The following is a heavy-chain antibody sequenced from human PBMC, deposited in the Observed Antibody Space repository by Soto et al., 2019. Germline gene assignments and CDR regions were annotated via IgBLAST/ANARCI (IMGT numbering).Heavy chain of an antibody. V-gene: IGHV4-31*03. CDR3: ARAPRGRGSDRFDP. D-gene: IGHD3-10*01. CDR1: GDSITSGGYY. Sequence: QVQLQESCPGLVKPSQTLSLTCTGSGDSITSGGYYWAWIRQHPGKGLEWSGYICYSGVTYYNSSLKSRVTISVDTSKNQFSLKLTSVTAADAAMYYCARAPRGRGSDRFDPWGQGTLVTVSS. CDR2: ICYSGVT. J-gene: IGHJ5*02.